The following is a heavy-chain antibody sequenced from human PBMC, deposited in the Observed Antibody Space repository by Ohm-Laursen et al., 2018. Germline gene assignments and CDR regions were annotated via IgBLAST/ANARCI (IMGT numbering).Heavy chain of an antibody. Sequence: SLRLFCAASGFTFSSYGMHWVRQAPGKGLEWVAVISYDGSDKYYADSVKGRFTISRDNSKNTLYLQMNSLRAEDTAVYYCARSIKDYGDYGWGQGTLVTVSS. CDR3: ARSIKDYGDYG. CDR2: ISYDGSDK. D-gene: IGHD4-17*01. V-gene: IGHV3-30*03. CDR1: GFTFSSYG. J-gene: IGHJ4*02.